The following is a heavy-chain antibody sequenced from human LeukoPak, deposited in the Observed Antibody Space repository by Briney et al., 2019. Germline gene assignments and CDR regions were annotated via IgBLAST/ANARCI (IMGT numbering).Heavy chain of an antibody. CDR2: ISGSGGST. Sequence: SGGSLRLSCAASGFIFSSYAMNWVRQAPGKGLEWVSAISGSGGSTYYADSVKGRFTISRDNSQNTLYLQMNSLRAEDTAVYYCARDRGVSYFDYWGQGTQVTVSS. D-gene: IGHD3-10*01. V-gene: IGHV3-23*01. CDR3: ARDRGVSYFDY. CDR1: GFIFSSYA. J-gene: IGHJ4*02.